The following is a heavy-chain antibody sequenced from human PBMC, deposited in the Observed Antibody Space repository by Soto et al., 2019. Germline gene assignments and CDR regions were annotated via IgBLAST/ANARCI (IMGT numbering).Heavy chain of an antibody. CDR2: IYYSGST. D-gene: IGHD2-2*02. Sequence: QLQLQESGPGLVKPSETLSLTCTVSGGSITSSYYWGWIRQPPGKGLEWIGSIYYSGSTYYNPSLKIRVTISVDTSKNQFSLKLRSVTAADTAVYYCATIPATTILTDYWGQGTLVTVSS. CDR1: GGSITSSYY. J-gene: IGHJ4*02. V-gene: IGHV4-39*01. CDR3: ATIPATTILTDY.